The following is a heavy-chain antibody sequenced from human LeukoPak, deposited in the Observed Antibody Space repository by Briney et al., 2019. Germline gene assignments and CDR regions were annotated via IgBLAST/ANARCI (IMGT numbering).Heavy chain of an antibody. Sequence: GGSLRLSCAASGFTVSSNYMSWVRQAPGKGLEWVSVIYSGGSTYYADSVKGRFTISRDNSKNTLYLQMNSVRAEDTAVYYCARDSAVPAAQLDHWGQGTLVTVSS. V-gene: IGHV3-66*01. J-gene: IGHJ4*02. CDR1: GFTVSSNY. D-gene: IGHD2-2*01. CDR2: IYSGGST. CDR3: ARDSAVPAAQLDH.